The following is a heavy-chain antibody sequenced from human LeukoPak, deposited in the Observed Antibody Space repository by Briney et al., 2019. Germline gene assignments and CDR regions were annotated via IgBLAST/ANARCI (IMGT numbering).Heavy chain of an antibody. Sequence: SGGSLRLSCAASGFTFSSYAMSWVRQAPGKGLEWVSAICGSGDCTLYAESVKGRFTISRDNFKNTLYLQMNSLRAEDTALYYCAKKWVPIARETHSFDYWGQGTLVTVSS. V-gene: IGHV3-23*01. J-gene: IGHJ4*02. CDR3: AKKWVPIARETHSFDY. D-gene: IGHD2-8*01. CDR1: GFTFSSYA. CDR2: ICGSGDCT.